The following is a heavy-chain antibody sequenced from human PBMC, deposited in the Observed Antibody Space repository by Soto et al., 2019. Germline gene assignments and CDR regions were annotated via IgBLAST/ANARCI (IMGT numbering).Heavy chain of an antibody. V-gene: IGHV1-46*01. CDR1: GYTITSKY. Sequence: ASVKVSGKASGYTITSKYLHWVRQAPGQGFEWLGIINPSGGSTTYARKFQGRIAMTRDTSTSTVYMELSSLRSEDTAVYFCARAVEAAAGYYYYFGMDVWGQGTTVTVSS. CDR3: ARAVEAAAGYYYYFGMDV. CDR2: INPSGGST. D-gene: IGHD6-13*01. J-gene: IGHJ6*02.